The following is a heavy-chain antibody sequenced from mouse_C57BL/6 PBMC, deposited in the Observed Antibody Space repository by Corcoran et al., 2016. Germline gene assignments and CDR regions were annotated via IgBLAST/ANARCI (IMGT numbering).Heavy chain of an antibody. CDR1: GYTFTTYG. J-gene: IGHJ2*01. V-gene: IGHV9-3*01. CDR2: INTYSGVP. CDR3: ARLYGKDFDY. Sequence: QIQLVQSGPELKKPGETVKISCKASGYTFTTYGMSWVKQAPGKGLKWMGWINTYSGVPTYADDFKGRFAFSLEPSANTAYFQINNLKNEDTATYCCARLYGKDFDYLGQGTTLTVSS. D-gene: IGHD2-1*01.